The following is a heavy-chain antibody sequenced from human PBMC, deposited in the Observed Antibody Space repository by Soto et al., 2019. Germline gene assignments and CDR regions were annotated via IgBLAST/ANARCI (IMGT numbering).Heavy chain of an antibody. D-gene: IGHD1-7*01. J-gene: IGHJ4*02. Sequence: NPSETLSLTCTVSSSSINSCYWSWIRQPAGKGLEWIWRINSSGTTNYNPPLKSRVTMSVDTSKKQVSLKLTSLTAADTAVYYCARDRIIGTSYCYXWGQGILVTVSX. CDR1: SSSINSCY. CDR3: ARDRIIGTSYCYX. CDR2: INSSGTT. V-gene: IGHV4-4*07.